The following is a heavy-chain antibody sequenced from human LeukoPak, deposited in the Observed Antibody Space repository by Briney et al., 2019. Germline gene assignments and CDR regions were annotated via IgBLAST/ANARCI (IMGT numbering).Heavy chain of an antibody. J-gene: IGHJ5*02. CDR2: MSYSGTS. CDR3: AREADNGGAVPAAVWGRGWFDP. CDR1: GGSIESHF. V-gene: IGHV4-59*11. Sequence: PSETLSLTCNVSGGSIESHFWTWVRQPPGKGPEWIGSMSYSGTSSHDPALEGRVTMSLDMPKKQFSLKLSSVTAADTALYYCAREADNGGAVPAAVWGRGWFDPWGQGILVTVSS. D-gene: IGHD2-2*01.